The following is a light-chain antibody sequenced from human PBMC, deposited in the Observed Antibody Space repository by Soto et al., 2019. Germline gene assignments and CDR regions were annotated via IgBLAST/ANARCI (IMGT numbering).Light chain of an antibody. CDR1: QNIISW. CDR2: AAS. Sequence: DIQMTQSPSTVSASVGDRVTITCRASQNIISWLAWYQQQPGRAPKLLIYAASILQSGVPSRFSGSGSGTDFTLTINRLQPEDFATYYCQQAYGFPVTFGQGTRLEI. V-gene: IGKV1-12*01. J-gene: IGKJ5*01. CDR3: QQAYGFPVT.